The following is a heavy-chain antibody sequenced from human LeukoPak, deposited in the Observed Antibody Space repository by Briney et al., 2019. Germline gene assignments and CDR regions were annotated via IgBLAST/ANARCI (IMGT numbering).Heavy chain of an antibody. CDR3: ATDYGDLDAFDI. V-gene: IGHV1-24*01. J-gene: IGHJ3*02. Sequence: ASVKVSCKVSGYTLTELSMHWVRQAPGKGLEWMGGFDPEDGETIYAQKFQGRVTMTEDTSTHTAYMELSSLRSEDTAVYYCATDYGDLDAFDIWGQGTMVTVSS. CDR2: FDPEDGET. D-gene: IGHD4-17*01. CDR1: GYTLTELS.